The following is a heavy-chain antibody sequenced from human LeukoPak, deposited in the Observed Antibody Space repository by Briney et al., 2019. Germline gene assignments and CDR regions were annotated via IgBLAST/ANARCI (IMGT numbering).Heavy chain of an antibody. V-gene: IGHV1-18*01. Sequence: ASVKVSCKASGYTFTSYGISWVRQAPGQGLEWMGWISAYNGNTNYAQKLQGRVTMTTDTSTSTAYMELRSLRAEDTAAYYCAKDPSTLSHFDYWGQGTLVTVSS. CDR3: AKDPSTLSHFDY. J-gene: IGHJ4*02. CDR1: GYTFTSYG. CDR2: ISAYNGNT.